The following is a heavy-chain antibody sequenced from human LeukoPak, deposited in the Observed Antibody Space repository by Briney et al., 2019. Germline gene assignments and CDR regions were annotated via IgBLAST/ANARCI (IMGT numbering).Heavy chain of an antibody. J-gene: IGHJ4*02. Sequence: GGSLRLSCAASGFTVNSNYMSWVRQAPGKGLEWVSVLYAGGNTYYSDSVKGRFTISRDNSKNTLYLQMNSLRTEDTAVYYCAKDRIVGATTSYDYFDYWGQGTLVTVSS. CDR1: GFTVNSNY. CDR2: LYAGGNT. V-gene: IGHV3-53*01. D-gene: IGHD1-26*01. CDR3: AKDRIVGATTSYDYFDY.